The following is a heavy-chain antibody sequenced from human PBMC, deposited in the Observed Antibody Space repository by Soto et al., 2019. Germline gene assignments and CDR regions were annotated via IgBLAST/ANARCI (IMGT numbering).Heavy chain of an antibody. V-gene: IGHV3-20*04. J-gene: IGHJ4*02. CDR2: INWNGATI. D-gene: IGHD3-3*01. Sequence: EVQLVESGGGVVRPGGSLRLSCAASGFTFDDFGMSWVREAPGKGLEWVAGINWNGATIGYADSVKGRFTISRDNAKNALYLQMSSLRAEDTALYYCARSNYYDDDWSPYDYWGQGTLVTVPS. CDR1: GFTFDDFG. CDR3: ARSNYYDDDWSPYDY.